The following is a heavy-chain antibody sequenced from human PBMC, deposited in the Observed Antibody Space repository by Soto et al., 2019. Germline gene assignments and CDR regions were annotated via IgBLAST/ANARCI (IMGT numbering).Heavy chain of an antibody. CDR3: ARDLDCSGGSCYDSGMDV. CDR2: IYYGGST. V-gene: IGHV4-59*01. CDR1: GGSISSYY. J-gene: IGHJ6*02. D-gene: IGHD2-15*01. Sequence: PSETLSITCTVSGGSISSYYWSWIRQPPGKGLEWIGYIYYGGSTNYNPSLKSRLSISADMSKNQFSLKLSSVTAADTAVYYCARDLDCSGGSCYDSGMDVWGQGTTVTVSS.